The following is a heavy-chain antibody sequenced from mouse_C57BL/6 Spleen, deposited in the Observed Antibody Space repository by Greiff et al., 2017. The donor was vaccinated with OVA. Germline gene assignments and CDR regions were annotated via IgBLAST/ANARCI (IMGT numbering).Heavy chain of an antibody. CDR2: INYDGSST. Sequence: EVKLVESEGGLVQPGRSMKLSCTASGFTFSDYYMAWVRQVPEKGLEWVANINYDGSSTYYLDSSKSRFIISRDNAKNILYLQMSSLKSEDTATYYCARGDRWAFAYWGQGTLVTVSA. CDR3: ARGDRWAFAY. J-gene: IGHJ3*01. D-gene: IGHD1-1*02. V-gene: IGHV5-16*01. CDR1: GFTFSDYY.